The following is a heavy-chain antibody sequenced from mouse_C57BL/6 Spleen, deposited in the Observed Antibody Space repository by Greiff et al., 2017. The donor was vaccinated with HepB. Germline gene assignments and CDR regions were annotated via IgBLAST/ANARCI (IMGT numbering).Heavy chain of an antibody. D-gene: IGHD4-1*01. J-gene: IGHJ2*01. CDR1: GYTFTSYW. CDR2: IDPSDSYT. CDR3: ARGGKLGLYYFDY. Sequence: QVQLQQPGAELVRPGTSVKLSCKASGYTFTSYWMHWVKQRPGQGLEWIGVIDPSDSYTNYNQKFKGKATLTVDTSSSTAYMQLSSLTSEDSEVYYCARGGKLGLYYFDYWGQGTTLTVSS. V-gene: IGHV1-59*01.